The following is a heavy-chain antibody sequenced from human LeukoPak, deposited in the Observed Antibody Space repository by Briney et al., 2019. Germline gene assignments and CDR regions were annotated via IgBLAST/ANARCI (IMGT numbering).Heavy chain of an antibody. CDR1: GVTFSSYS. V-gene: IGHV3-21*01. CDR3: AREEEYSYGYCDY. CDR2: ISSSSSYI. D-gene: IGHD5-18*01. J-gene: IGHJ4*02. Sequence: GGSLRLSCAASGVTFSSYSMDWGRQAPGEGVGWGSSISSSSSYIYYADSVKGRFTISRDNAKNSLYLQMNSLRAEDTAVYYCAREEEYSYGYCDYWGQGTLVTVSS.